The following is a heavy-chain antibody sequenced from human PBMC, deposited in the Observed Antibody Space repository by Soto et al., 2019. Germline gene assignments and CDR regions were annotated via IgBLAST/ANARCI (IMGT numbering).Heavy chain of an antibody. V-gene: IGHV3-53*01. CDR3: AREVYYYDSSGYNSIDY. CDR1: GFTVSSNY. Sequence: GGSLRLSCAASGFTVSSNYMSWVRQAPGKGLEWVSVIYSGGSTYYADSVKGRFTISRDNSKNTLYLQMNSLRAEDTAVYYCAREVYYYDSSGYNSIDYWGQGTLVTVSS. D-gene: IGHD3-22*01. CDR2: IYSGGST. J-gene: IGHJ4*02.